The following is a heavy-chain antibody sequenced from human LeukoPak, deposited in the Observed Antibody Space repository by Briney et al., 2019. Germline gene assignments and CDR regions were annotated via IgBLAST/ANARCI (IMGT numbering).Heavy chain of an antibody. D-gene: IGHD5-12*01. J-gene: IGHJ3*02. CDR2: FDPEDGET. V-gene: IGHV1-24*01. Sequence: GASVKVSCKASGYTLTELSMHWVRQAPGKGLEWMGGFDPEDGETIYAQKFQGRVTMTEDTSTDTAYMELSSLRSEDTAVYYCATKSGRGNAFDIWGQGTMVTVSS. CDR1: GYTLTELS. CDR3: ATKSGRGNAFDI.